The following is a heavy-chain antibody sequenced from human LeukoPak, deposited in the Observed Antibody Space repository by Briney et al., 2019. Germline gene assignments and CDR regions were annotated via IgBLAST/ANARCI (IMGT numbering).Heavy chain of an antibody. V-gene: IGHV4-4*07. J-gene: IGHJ5*02. Sequence: SDTLSLTCTVSGGSISSYHWSWIRQPAGKGLEWIGRIYTSGSTNYNPSLKSRVTMSVDTSKNQFSLKLSSVTAADTAVYYCARDWGAQLWSDNWFDPWGQGTLVTVSS. CDR2: IYTSGST. CDR3: ARDWGAQLWSDNWFDP. D-gene: IGHD5-18*01. CDR1: GGSISSYH.